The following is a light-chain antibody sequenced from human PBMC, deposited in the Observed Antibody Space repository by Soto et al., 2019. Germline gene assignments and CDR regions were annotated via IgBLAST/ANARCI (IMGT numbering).Light chain of an antibody. Sequence: AIQMTQSPSSLSPSAGERVTLSCRASQSISSHLAWYQQKPGKVPTLLMYGGSSMATGMPARFSGSGSGTEFTLTISSLQPEDFATYYCQQYCSCPRTFGRGTKVDIK. CDR1: QSISSH. V-gene: IGKV1-13*02. J-gene: IGKJ1*01. CDR3: QQYCSCPRT. CDR2: GGS.